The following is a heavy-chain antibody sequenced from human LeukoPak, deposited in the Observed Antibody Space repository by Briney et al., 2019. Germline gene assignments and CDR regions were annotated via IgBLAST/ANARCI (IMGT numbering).Heavy chain of an antibody. CDR1: GFTFSNFA. D-gene: IGHD6-13*01. J-gene: IGHJ4*02. Sequence: GGSLRLSCAASGFTFSNFAMSWVRQAPGKGLEWVSAITGSGDSTYYADSVKGRFAISRDNSNSTLCLQMSSLRAGDTAVYYCARHTDSTWSTGYWGQGTLVTVSS. CDR3: ARHTDSTWSTGY. V-gene: IGHV3-23*01. CDR2: ITGSGDST.